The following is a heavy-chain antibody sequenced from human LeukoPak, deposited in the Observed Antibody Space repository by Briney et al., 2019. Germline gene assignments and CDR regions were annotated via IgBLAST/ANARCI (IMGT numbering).Heavy chain of an antibody. D-gene: IGHD3-3*01. J-gene: IGHJ4*02. V-gene: IGHV5-51*01. Sequence: GESLKISCKGSGYSFPSYWIGWVRQMPGKGLELMGVIYPGDSDTRYSPSFQGQITISADKSISTSYLQWSSLKASDTAMYYCARSYDFWSGYWGYWGQGTLVTVSS. CDR1: GYSFPSYW. CDR2: IYPGDSDT. CDR3: ARSYDFWSGYWGY.